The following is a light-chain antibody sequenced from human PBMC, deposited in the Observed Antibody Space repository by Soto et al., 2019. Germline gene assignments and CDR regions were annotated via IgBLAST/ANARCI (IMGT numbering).Light chain of an antibody. Sequence: QSVLTQPPSASGTPGQRVTISCSGSSSNIGSNFVYWYQQVPGTAPKLLIFSNTNRPSGVPDRFSGSKSGTSASLAITGLQAEDEADYYCQSYDTSLRDYVFGTGTKSPS. CDR1: SSNIGSNF. CDR3: QSYDTSLRDYV. CDR2: SNT. J-gene: IGLJ1*01. V-gene: IGLV1-40*01.